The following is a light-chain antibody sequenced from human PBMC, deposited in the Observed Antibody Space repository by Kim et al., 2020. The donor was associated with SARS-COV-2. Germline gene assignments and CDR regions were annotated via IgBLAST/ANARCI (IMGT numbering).Light chain of an antibody. CDR2: DAS. J-gene: IGKJ3*01. CDR3: QQRSNSFT. CDR1: QSVSSY. V-gene: IGKV3-11*01. Sequence: SLSPGERATLSCRASQSVSSYLAWYQQKPGQAPRLLIYDASNRATGIPARFSGSGSGTDFTLTISSLEPEDFAVYYCQQRSNSFTFGPGTKVDIK.